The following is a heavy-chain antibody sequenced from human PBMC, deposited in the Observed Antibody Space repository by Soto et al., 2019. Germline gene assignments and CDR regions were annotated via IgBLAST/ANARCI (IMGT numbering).Heavy chain of an antibody. CDR3: AKDATRTNGCYYFDY. Sequence: GGSLRLSCEASGFTFSYFAMGWVRQAPGKGLEWVSVLNDRGDTTYYTDCVKGRFTISRDNSWNTLYVQMNSLRAEDTAIDYGAKDATRTNGCYYFDYGGQVALVTVSS. J-gene: IGHJ4*02. CDR2: LNDRGDTT. D-gene: IGHD6-19*01. CDR1: GFTFSYFA. V-gene: IGHV3-23*01.